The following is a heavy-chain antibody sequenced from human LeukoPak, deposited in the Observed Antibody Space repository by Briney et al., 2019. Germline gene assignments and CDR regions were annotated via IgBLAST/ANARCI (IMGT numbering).Heavy chain of an antibody. V-gene: IGHV4-34*01. CDR1: GGSFSGYY. CDR3: ARDQAQLWFGGAFDI. J-gene: IGHJ3*02. D-gene: IGHD3-10*01. CDR2: INHSGST. Sequence: SETLSLTCAVYGGSFSGYYWSWIRQPPGKGLEWIGEINHSGSTNYNPSLKSRVTISVDTSKNQFSLKLSSVTAADTAVYYCARDQAQLWFGGAFDIWGQGTMVTVSS.